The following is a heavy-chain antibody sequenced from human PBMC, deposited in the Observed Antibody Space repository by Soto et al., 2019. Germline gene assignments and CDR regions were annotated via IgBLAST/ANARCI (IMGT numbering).Heavy chain of an antibody. CDR1: GFTFSDYY. D-gene: IGHD5-12*01. J-gene: IGHJ4*02. Sequence: QVQLVESGGGLVKPGGSLRLSCAASGFTFSDYYMSWIRQAPGKGLEWVSYISSSSSYTNYADSVKGRLSISRDNAKNSLYLQMNSLRAEDTALYYCARDQHRYSGYDYVDYWGQGTLVTVSS. CDR2: ISSSSSYT. CDR3: ARDQHRYSGYDYVDY. V-gene: IGHV3-11*05.